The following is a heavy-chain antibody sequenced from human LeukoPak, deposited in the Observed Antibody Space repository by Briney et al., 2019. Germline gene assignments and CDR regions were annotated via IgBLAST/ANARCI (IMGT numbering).Heavy chain of an antibody. CDR3: ASTYSSGWYAFDY. J-gene: IGHJ4*02. CDR1: GGSISGSSYY. V-gene: IGHV4-39*01. CDR2: IYYSGST. D-gene: IGHD6-19*01. Sequence: PSETLSLTCTVSGGSISGSSYYWGWIRQPPGKGLEWIGSIYYSGSTYYNPSLKSRVTISVDTSKKQFSLKLSSVTAADTAVYYCASTYSSGWYAFDYWGQGTLVTVSS.